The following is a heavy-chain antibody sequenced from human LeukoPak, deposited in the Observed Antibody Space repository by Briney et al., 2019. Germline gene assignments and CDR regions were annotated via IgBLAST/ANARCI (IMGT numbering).Heavy chain of an antibody. CDR1: GFTFSSYW. Sequence: PGGSLRLSCAASGFTFSSYWMLWVRQAPGKGLVWVSRVNSDGNSTDYADSVKGRFTISRDNAKNTLYLQMNSLRAEDTAVYYCAASLEYSSSSGNNWFDPWGQGTLVTVSS. D-gene: IGHD6-6*01. CDR3: AASLEYSSSSGNNWFDP. J-gene: IGHJ5*02. V-gene: IGHV3-74*01. CDR2: VNSDGNST.